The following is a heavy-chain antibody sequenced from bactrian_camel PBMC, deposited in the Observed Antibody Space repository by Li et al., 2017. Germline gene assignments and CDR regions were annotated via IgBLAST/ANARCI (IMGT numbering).Heavy chain of an antibody. J-gene: IGHJ4*01. CDR3: AAGRAGCPIPPATTYDY. CDR2: IYTGGNSA. CDR1: GISYISKC. Sequence: VQLVESGGGAVQPGGSRRLSCVISGISYISKCVGWFRQAPGKEREGIAMIYTGGNSAYYADSVKGRFTISRDNAKNTVYLEMNNLKPEDAAVYYCAAGRAGCPIPPATTYDYYAQGTQVTVS. V-gene: IGHV3S40*01. D-gene: IGHD3*01.